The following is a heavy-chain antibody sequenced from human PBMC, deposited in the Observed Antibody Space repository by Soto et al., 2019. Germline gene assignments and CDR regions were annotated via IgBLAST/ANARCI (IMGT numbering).Heavy chain of an antibody. CDR1: GYTFTGYY. D-gene: IGHD4-17*01. J-gene: IGHJ6*03. CDR3: ARVQTMVTTSGHEHYYYYMDV. CDR2: INPNSGGT. V-gene: IGHV1-2*04. Sequence: ASVKVSCKASGYTFTGYYMHWVRQAPGQGLEWMGWINPNSGGTNYAQKFQGWVTMTRDTSISTAYMELSRLRSDDTAVYYCARVQTMVTTSGHEHYYYYMDVWGKGTTVTVSS.